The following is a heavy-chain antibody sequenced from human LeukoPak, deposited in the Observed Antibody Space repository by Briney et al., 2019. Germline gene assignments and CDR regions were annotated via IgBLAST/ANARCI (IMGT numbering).Heavy chain of an antibody. CDR2: IWYDGSNK. D-gene: IGHD3-10*01. Sequence: GGSLRLSCAASGFTFSNYGMHWVRQAPGKALEWVAVIWYDGSNKYYADSVKGRLTISRDNSKNTLYLQMNSLRADDTAVYHCARGYGSGSYPIDYWGQGTLVTVSS. J-gene: IGHJ4*02. CDR3: ARGYGSGSYPIDY. V-gene: IGHV3-33*01. CDR1: GFTFSNYG.